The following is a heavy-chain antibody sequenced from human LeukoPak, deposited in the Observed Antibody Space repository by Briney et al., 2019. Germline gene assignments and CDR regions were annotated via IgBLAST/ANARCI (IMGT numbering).Heavy chain of an antibody. CDR3: ARDPVGSGWYRWFDP. CDR1: GFTFTTHS. V-gene: IGHV3-21*01. CDR2: IDGSSTYI. D-gene: IGHD6-19*01. Sequence: GGSLRLSCAVSGFTFTTHSMNWVRQAPGKGLEWVSSIDGSSTYIYYADSMKGRFTISRDRSKNTLYLQINSLRPEDTAVYYCARDPVGSGWYRWFDPWGQGTLVTVSS. J-gene: IGHJ5*02.